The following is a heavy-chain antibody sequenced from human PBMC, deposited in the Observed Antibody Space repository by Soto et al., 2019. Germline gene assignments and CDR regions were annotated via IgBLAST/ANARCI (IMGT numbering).Heavy chain of an antibody. CDR3: ARHHGPTTSENWFDP. J-gene: IGHJ5*02. Sequence: QVHLVQSGVEVKTPGASVKVSCQASGYTFFTYDISWVRQAPGQGLEWMGWISTYSGDTKYAQKFQGRATMTTDTSTTTDYRELRSLRSDDTAVYYCARHHGPTTSENWFDPWGQGTLVTVSS. CDR2: ISTYSGDT. D-gene: IGHD1-26*01. CDR1: GYTFFTYD. V-gene: IGHV1-18*01.